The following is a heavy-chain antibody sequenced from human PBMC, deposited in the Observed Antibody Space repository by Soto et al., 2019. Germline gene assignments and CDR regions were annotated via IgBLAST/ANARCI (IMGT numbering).Heavy chain of an antibody. V-gene: IGHV4-61*01. CDR1: GGSVSANSYF. D-gene: IGHD6-13*01. J-gene: IGHJ4*02. CDR3: AAGEASSRNLAPYYLDF. CDR2: IHYSGTT. Sequence: PSETLSLTCTVSGGSVSANSYFWTWIRQPPGKGLEWIGYIHYSGTTSFFPSYNPSLRSRVTISEDTSKNQFSLKLLSVTTADTAVYFCAAGEASSRNLAPYYLDFWGQGTLVTVSS.